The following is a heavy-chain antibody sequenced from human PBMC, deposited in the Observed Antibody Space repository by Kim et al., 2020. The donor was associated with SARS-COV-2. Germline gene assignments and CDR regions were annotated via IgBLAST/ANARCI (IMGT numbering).Heavy chain of an antibody. CDR3: AGKKGGQTSFDY. J-gene: IGHJ4*02. D-gene: IGHD3-16*01. Sequence: VSADSVKGRFTISRDNAKNSLYLQMNSLTTEDTALYYCAGKKGGQTSFDYWGQGTLVTVSS. V-gene: IGHV3-9*01.